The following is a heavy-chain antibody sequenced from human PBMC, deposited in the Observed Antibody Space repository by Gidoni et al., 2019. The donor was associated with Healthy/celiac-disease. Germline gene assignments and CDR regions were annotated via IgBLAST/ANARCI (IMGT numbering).Heavy chain of an antibody. Sequence: QVQLVESGGGVVQPGRSLRLSCAASGFTFSSYGMHWVRQAPGKGLEWVAVISYDGRNKYYADSVKGRFTISRDNSKNTLYLQMNSLRAEDTAVYYCAKDTGRWELERFDYWGQGTLVTVSS. V-gene: IGHV3-30*18. J-gene: IGHJ4*02. CDR2: ISYDGRNK. D-gene: IGHD1-26*01. CDR3: AKDTGRWELERFDY. CDR1: GFTFSSYG.